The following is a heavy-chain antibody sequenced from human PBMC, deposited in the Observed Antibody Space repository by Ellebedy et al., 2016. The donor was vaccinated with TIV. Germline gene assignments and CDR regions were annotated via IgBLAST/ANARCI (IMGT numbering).Heavy chain of an antibody. CDR1: RGSFNGYY. CDR2: IFSGGST. V-gene: IGHV4-59*01. Sequence: SETLSLTCTVSRGSFNGYYWSWIRQPPGKGLEWIGYIFSGGSTNYNPSLQSRVTISLDTSKTQFSLTLSAVSAADTAVYYCAREYSYVGPTDYWGQGILVTVSS. CDR3: AREYSYVGPTDY. J-gene: IGHJ4*02. D-gene: IGHD5-18*01.